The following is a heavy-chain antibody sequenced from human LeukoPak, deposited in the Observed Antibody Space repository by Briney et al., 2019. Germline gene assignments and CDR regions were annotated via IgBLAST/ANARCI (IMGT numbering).Heavy chain of an antibody. V-gene: IGHV4-59*01. J-gene: IGHJ4*02. CDR1: GGSISSYY. CDR3: AREIPGIVGATYFDY. CDR2: IYYSGST. D-gene: IGHD1-26*01. Sequence: PSETLSLTCSVSGGSISSYYWSWVRQPPGKGLEWIGSIYYSGSTNYNPSLESRVTISVDTSKNQFSLKLSSVTAADTAVYYCAREIPGIVGATYFDYWGQGTLVTISS.